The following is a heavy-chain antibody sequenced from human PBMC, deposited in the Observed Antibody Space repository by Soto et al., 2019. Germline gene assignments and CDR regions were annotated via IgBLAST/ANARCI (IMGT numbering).Heavy chain of an antibody. D-gene: IGHD1-26*01. CDR2: VVPMYDSV. CDR1: GGTFNSYT. CDR3: ASWRSYSGSYCFDY. J-gene: IGHJ4*02. Sequence: ASVKVSCKASGGTFNSYTINWVRQAPGRGLEWVGQVVPMYDSVNYAENFQGRVTITADKSTKTAYMELTSLRSEDTALYFCASWRSYSGSYCFDYWGQGTLVTISS. V-gene: IGHV1-69*06.